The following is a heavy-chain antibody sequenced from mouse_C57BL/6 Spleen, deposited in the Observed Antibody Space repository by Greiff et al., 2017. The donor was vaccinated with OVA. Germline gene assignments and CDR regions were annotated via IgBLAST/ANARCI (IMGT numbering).Heavy chain of an antibody. J-gene: IGHJ3*01. CDR1: GYTFTSYW. D-gene: IGHD1-1*01. CDR3: ARPYYGSSWVFAY. V-gene: IGHV1-53*01. Sequence: QVQLQQPGTELVKPGASVKLSCKASGYTFTSYWMHWVKQRPGPGLEWIGNLTPSNGGTNYNEKFKSKATLTVDKSSSTAYMQLSSLTSEDSAVYYCARPYYGSSWVFAYWGQGTLVTVSA. CDR2: LTPSNGGT.